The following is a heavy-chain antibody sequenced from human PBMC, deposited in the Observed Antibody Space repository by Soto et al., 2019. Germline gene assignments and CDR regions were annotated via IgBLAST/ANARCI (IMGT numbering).Heavy chain of an antibody. Sequence: GGSLRLSCAASGFTFGRSSMNWVRQAPGKGLEWVSYISTSGSTIYYADSVKGRFTVSRDNAKNSLYLQMSSLRDDDTAVYYCARDSRQLLFPSGIYYDLDNWGQGTLVTVSS. CDR1: GFTFGRSS. J-gene: IGHJ4*02. D-gene: IGHD3-10*01. CDR3: ARDSRQLLFPSGIYYDLDN. CDR2: ISTSGSTI. V-gene: IGHV3-48*02.